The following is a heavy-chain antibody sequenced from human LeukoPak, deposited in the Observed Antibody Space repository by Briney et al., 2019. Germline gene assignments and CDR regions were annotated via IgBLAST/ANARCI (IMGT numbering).Heavy chain of an antibody. D-gene: IGHD2-21*02. V-gene: IGHV3-21*01. Sequence: GGSLRLSCAASGFTFSTYSMIWVRQAPGKGLEWVSSISSSYNYTYYAEPLKGRLTISRGNAKNALYLQMSSLRAEDTAVYYCARADGGDIDYWGQGTLVTVSS. CDR2: ISSSYNYT. CDR3: ARADGGDIDY. CDR1: GFTFSTYS. J-gene: IGHJ4*02.